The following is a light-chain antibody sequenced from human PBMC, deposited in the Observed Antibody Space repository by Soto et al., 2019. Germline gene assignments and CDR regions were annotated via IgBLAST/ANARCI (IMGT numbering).Light chain of an antibody. V-gene: IGKV3-20*01. CDR3: QQYGSSPAWT. CDR1: QSVSSSY. Sequence: EIVLTQSPGTLSLSPGERATLSCTASQSVSSSYLAWYQQQPGQAPRLLIYGASSRATGIPDRFSGSGSGTDFTLTISRLEPEDFALYYCQQYGSSPAWTLGQGTKVEIK. CDR2: GAS. J-gene: IGKJ1*01.